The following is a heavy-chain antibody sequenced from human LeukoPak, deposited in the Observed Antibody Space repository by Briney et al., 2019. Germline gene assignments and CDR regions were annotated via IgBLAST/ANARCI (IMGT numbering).Heavy chain of an antibody. CDR1: GYTFTNYD. V-gene: IGHV1-8*01. CDR3: GRGFYYDSSAYEH. J-gene: IGHJ4*02. CDR2: MNPNSGNT. Sequence: ASVKVSCKAFGYTFTNYDNNWVRQATGQGLEWVGWMNPNSGNTGYAQKFQGRVTMTRNTSISTAYMELSSLRSEDTAVYYCGRGFYYDSSAYEHWGQGTLVTVSS. D-gene: IGHD3-22*01.